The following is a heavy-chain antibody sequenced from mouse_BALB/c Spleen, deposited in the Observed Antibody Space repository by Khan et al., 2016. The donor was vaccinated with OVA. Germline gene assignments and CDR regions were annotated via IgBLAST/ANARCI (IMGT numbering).Heavy chain of an antibody. CDR2: ISSTGST. CDR1: GYSITSDYA. Sequence: VQLKESGPGLVKPSQSLSLTCTVTGYSITSDYAWNWIRQFPGNKLEWMGYISSTGSTSYNPSLKSRISITRDTSKNQFFLHLNSVTTEDTTTYCCARSLYYSDSYAMDYWGQGTSVTVSS. D-gene: IGHD2-13*01. J-gene: IGHJ4*01. V-gene: IGHV3-2*02. CDR3: ARSLYYSDSYAMDY.